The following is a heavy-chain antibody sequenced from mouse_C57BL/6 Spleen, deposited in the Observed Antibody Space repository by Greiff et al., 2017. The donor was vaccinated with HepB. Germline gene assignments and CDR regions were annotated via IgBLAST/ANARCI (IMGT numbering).Heavy chain of an antibody. CDR3: AGALFDY. Sequence: EVQLQQSGPELVKPGASVKISCKASGYSFTGYYMNWVKQSPEKSLEWIGEINPSTGGTTYNQKFKAKATLTVDKSSSTAYMQLKGLTSEDSAVYYCAGALFDYWGQGTTLTVSS. J-gene: IGHJ2*01. CDR1: GYSFTGYY. CDR2: INPSTGGT. V-gene: IGHV1-42*01.